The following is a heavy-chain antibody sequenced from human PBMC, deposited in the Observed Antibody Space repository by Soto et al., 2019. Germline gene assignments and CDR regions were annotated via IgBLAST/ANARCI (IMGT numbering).Heavy chain of an antibody. CDR2: IYSSGST. D-gene: IGHD3-16*02. V-gene: IGHV4-59*08. J-gene: IGHJ2*01. Sequence: QVQLQESGPGLVKPSETLSLTCTVSGGSISSYSWSWIRQPPGRGLEWIGYIYSSGSTNYNPSLKVRAATSVATSKNQCSLRLSSVTAADTAVYYCARIRGLGALSWHFDLWGRGTLVSVSS. CDR3: ARIRGLGALSWHFDL. CDR1: GGSISSYS.